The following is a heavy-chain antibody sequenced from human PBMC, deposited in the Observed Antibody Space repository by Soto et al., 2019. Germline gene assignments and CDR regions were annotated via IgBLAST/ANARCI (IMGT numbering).Heavy chain of an antibody. Sequence: GGSLRLSCAASGFTFSSYATSWVRQAPGKGLEWVSAISGSGGSTYYADSVKGRFTISRDNSKNTLYLQMNSLRAEDTAVYYCAKPQAVRYFDWLLFGDYFDYWGKGTLVTVSS. CDR1: GFTFSSYA. J-gene: IGHJ4*02. CDR3: AKPQAVRYFDWLLFGDYFDY. V-gene: IGHV3-23*01. D-gene: IGHD3-9*01. CDR2: ISGSGGST.